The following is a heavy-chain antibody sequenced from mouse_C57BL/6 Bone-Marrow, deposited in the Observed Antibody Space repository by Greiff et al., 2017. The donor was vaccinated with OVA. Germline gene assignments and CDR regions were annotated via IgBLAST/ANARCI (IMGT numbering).Heavy chain of an antibody. CDR3: AREDYSRRNARDY. D-gene: IGHD2-12*01. CDR2: IDPSDSYT. J-gene: IGHJ4*01. Sequence: QVQLQQPGAELVMPGASVKLSCKASGYTFTSYWMHWVKQRPGQGLEWIGEIDPSDSYTNYNQKFKGKSTLTVDKSSSTAYMQLSSLTSEDSAVYYCAREDYSRRNARDYWGQGTSVTVSS. V-gene: IGHV1-69*01. CDR1: GYTFTSYW.